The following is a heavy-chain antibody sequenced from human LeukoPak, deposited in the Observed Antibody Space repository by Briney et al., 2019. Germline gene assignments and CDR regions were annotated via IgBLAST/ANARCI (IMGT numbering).Heavy chain of an antibody. CDR2: IYYSGST. J-gene: IGHJ4*02. CDR3: AREVDDSSGYRYSDY. CDR1: GGSISSGDYY. Sequence: PSETMSLTRTVSGGSISSGDYYWSWIRQPPGKGPEWIGYIYYSGSTYYNPSLKSRVTISVDTSKNQFSLKLSSVTAADTAVYYCAREVDDSSGYRYSDYWGQGTLVTVSS. D-gene: IGHD3-22*01. V-gene: IGHV4-30-4*01.